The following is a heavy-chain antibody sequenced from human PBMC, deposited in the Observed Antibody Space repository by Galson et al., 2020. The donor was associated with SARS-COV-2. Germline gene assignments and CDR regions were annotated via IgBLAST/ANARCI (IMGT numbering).Heavy chain of an antibody. CDR3: ARDASWAMYGRYV. CDR1: GFTFRSYT. V-gene: IGHV3-21*01. Sequence: GESPKIPCAVSGFTFRSYTLHWVRQAPGKGLEWVSAISSNSDYIYYADSRKGRFTISRDNGKNSLYLQMNSLGAEDTAVYYCARDASWAMYGRYVWGQGTTVTVSS. D-gene: IGHD1-26*01. CDR2: ISSNSDYI. J-gene: IGHJ6*02.